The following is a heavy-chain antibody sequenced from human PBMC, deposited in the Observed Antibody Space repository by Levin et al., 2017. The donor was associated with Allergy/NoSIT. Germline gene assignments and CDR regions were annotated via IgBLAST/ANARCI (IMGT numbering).Heavy chain of an antibody. CDR3: ARLVWYSSSWALSAFDI. V-gene: IGHV4-39*01. D-gene: IGHD6-13*01. J-gene: IGHJ3*02. Sequence: PGGSLRLSCTVSGGSISSSSYYWGWIRQPPGTGLEWIGSIYYSGSTYYNPSLKSRVTISVDTSKNQFSLKLSSVTAADTAVYYCARLVWYSSSWALSAFDIWGQGTMVTVSS. CDR1: GGSISSSSYY. CDR2: IYYSGST.